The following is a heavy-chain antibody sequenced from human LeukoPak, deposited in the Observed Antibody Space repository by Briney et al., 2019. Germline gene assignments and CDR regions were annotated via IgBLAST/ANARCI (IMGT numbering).Heavy chain of an antibody. J-gene: IGHJ4*02. CDR2: IYPGDSDT. CDR3: ARQHYYGSGSYLSPFDY. CDR1: GYTFTNYW. D-gene: IGHD3-10*01. Sequence: GESLKISCKGSGYTFTNYWIGWVRQMPGKGLEYMGIIYPGDSDTRYSPSFQGQVTISADKSISTAYLQWSSLKASDTAMYYCARQHYYGSGSYLSPFDYWGQGTLVTVSS. V-gene: IGHV5-51*01.